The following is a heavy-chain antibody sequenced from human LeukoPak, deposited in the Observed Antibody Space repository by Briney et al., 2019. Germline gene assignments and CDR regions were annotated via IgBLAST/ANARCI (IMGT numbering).Heavy chain of an antibody. Sequence: SETLSLTCTVSGGSISSYYWSWIRQPAGKGLEWIGYIYYSGSTNYNPSLKSRVTISVDTSKNQFSLKLSSVTAADTAVYYCARHSSRFYYYYGMDVWGQGTTVTVSS. D-gene: IGHD2-15*01. CDR3: ARHSSRFYYYYGMDV. V-gene: IGHV4-59*08. CDR2: IYYSGST. CDR1: GGSISSYY. J-gene: IGHJ6*02.